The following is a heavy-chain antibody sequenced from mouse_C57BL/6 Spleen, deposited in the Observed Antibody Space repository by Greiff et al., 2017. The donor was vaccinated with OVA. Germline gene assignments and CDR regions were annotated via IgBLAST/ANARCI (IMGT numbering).Heavy chain of an antibody. V-gene: IGHV5-16*01. CDR1: GFTFSDYY. CDR2: INYDGSST. D-gene: IGHD2-4*01. CDR3: AKGGYDYGWYFDV. Sequence: VKLVESEGGLVQPGSSMKLSCTASGFTFSDYYMAWVRQVPEKGLEWVANINYDGSSTYYLDSLKSRFIISRDNAKNILYLQMSSLKSEDTATYYCAKGGYDYGWYFDVWGTGTTVTVSS. J-gene: IGHJ1*03.